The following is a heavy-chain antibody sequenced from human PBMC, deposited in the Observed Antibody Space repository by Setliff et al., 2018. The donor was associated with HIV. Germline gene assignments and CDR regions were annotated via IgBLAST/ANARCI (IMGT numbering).Heavy chain of an antibody. CDR2: IYTSGST. CDR3: ARDRGSSGWWGDSNKNYMDV. Sequence: SETLSLTCTVSGDSISSYFWSWIRQSPGKGLEWIGYIYTSGSTNYNPSLKSRVTISVGKSKNQFSLKLSSVTAADTAVYYCARDRGSSGWWGDSNKNYMDVWGRGTTVTVSS. V-gene: IGHV4-4*09. J-gene: IGHJ6*03. D-gene: IGHD6-19*01. CDR1: GDSISSYF.